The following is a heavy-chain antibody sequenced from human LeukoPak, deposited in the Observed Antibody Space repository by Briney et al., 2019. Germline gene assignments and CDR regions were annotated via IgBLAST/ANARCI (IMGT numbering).Heavy chain of an antibody. D-gene: IGHD3-10*01. J-gene: IGHJ5*02. CDR1: GGSISRSY. CDR2: IYGSGTI. V-gene: IGHV4-4*07. Sequence: PLETLSLTCTVSGGSISRSYWSWMRQPAGKGPEWVGRIYGSGTITYNPSLESRVTMSVDTSKNQFSLKLRSVTAADTAVYYCARDSGTTGEVKFDPWGQGILVTVSS. CDR3: ARDSGTTGEVKFDP.